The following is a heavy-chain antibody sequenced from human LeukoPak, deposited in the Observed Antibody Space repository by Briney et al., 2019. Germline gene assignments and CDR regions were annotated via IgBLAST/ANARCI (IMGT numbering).Heavy chain of an antibody. J-gene: IGHJ4*02. CDR2: IYYSGSP. Sequence: SETLSLTCTVSGGSISSSSCYWGWIRQPPGKGLEWIGSIYYSGSPYYNPSLKSRVTISVDTSKSQFSLKLSSVTAAADTAVYYCVRYPIVAAKKAFDYWGQGTLVTVSS. V-gene: IGHV4-39*01. CDR3: VRYPIVAAKKAFDY. D-gene: IGHD5-12*01. CDR1: GGSISSSSCY.